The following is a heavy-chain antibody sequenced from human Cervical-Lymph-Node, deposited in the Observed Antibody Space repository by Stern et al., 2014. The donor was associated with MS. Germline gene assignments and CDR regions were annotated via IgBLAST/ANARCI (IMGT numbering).Heavy chain of an antibody. CDR2: IYYSGFT. D-gene: IGHD1-26*01. Sequence: QLQLQDSGPGLVKPSETLSLTCTVSGGSISSSTYYWAWIRQPPGKGLEWIGNIYYSGFTYYNPSLKSRVTISVDMSKNQFSLKLSSVTAADTAIYYCARHDSVPRPSQLYSARDRGPGYFDYWGQGTLVTVSS. CDR1: GGSISSSTYY. J-gene: IGHJ4*02. CDR3: ARHDSVPRPSQLYSARDRGPGYFDY. V-gene: IGHV4-39*01.